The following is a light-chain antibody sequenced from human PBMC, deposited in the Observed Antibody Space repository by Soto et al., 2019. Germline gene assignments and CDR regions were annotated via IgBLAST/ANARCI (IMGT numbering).Light chain of an antibody. CDR2: RAS. CDR3: QQYSSDST. V-gene: IGKV1-5*03. Sequence: DIQMTQSPSTLSASVGDRVTITCRASQNINNWLAWYQQKPGKAPKLLIYRASILENGVPSRFSGRGSGTDFIFTITSLQPDDFATYYCQQYSSDSTFGQGTKVEIK. J-gene: IGKJ1*01. CDR1: QNINNW.